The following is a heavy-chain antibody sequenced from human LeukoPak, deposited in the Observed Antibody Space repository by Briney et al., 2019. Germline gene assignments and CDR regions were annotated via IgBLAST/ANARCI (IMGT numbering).Heavy chain of an antibody. CDR1: GGSISSSNW. Sequence: KTSETLSLTCAVSGGSISSSNWWSWVRQPPGKGLEWIGEIYHSGSTNYNPSLKSRVTISVDKSKNQFSLKLSSVTAADTAVYYCARGYSSSWYFNWFDPWGQGTLVTVSS. D-gene: IGHD6-13*01. V-gene: IGHV4-4*02. CDR2: IYHSGST. CDR3: ARGYSSSWYFNWFDP. J-gene: IGHJ5*02.